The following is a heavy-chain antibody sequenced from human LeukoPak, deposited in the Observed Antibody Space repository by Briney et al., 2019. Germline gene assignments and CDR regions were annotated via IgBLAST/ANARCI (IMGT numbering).Heavy chain of an antibody. CDR2: ISWNSGSI. J-gene: IGHJ6*02. Sequence: GGSLRLSCAASGFTFDDYAMHWVRQAPGKGLEWVSGISWNSGSIGSADSVKGRFTISRDNAKNSLYLQMNSLRAEDTALYYCARIAVAGTIGYYYGMDVWGQGTTVTVSS. V-gene: IGHV3-9*01. CDR3: ARIAVAGTIGYYYGMDV. CDR1: GFTFDDYA. D-gene: IGHD6-19*01.